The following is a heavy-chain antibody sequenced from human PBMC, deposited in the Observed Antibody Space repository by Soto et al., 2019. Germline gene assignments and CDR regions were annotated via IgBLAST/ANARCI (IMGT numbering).Heavy chain of an antibody. CDR3: ARPPSHHYYYGMDV. V-gene: IGHV1-69*12. J-gene: IGHJ6*02. CDR1: GGTFSSYA. CDR2: IIPIFGTA. Sequence: QVQLVQSGAEVEKPASSVKVSCKASGGTFSSYAITWVRQAPGQGLEWMGGIIPIFGTANYAQKFQGRVTITADESTSTAFMELSSLRSEDTAVYYCARPPSHHYYYGMDVWGQGTTVTVSS.